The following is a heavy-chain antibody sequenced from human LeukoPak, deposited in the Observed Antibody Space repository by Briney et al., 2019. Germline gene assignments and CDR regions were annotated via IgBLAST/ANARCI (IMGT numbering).Heavy chain of an antibody. V-gene: IGHV1-8*02. Sequence: ASVKVSCKASGYTFAIYDINWVRQATGQGLEWMGWMNPDSGNTGYAQKFQGRVTMTRDTSTSTVYMELSSLRSEDTAVYYCARVRDGYNDAYDIWGQGTMVTVPS. CDR2: MNPDSGNT. CDR1: GYTFAIYD. D-gene: IGHD5-24*01. J-gene: IGHJ3*02. CDR3: ARVRDGYNDAYDI.